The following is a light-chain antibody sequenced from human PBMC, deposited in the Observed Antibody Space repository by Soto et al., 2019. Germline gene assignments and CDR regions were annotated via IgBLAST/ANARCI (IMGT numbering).Light chain of an antibody. V-gene: IGLV1-40*01. CDR2: GNS. CDR1: SSNIGAGYD. Sequence: QSVLTQPPSVSGAPGQRVTISCTGSSSNIGAGYDVYWYQQLPGTAPKLLIYGNSNRPSGVPDRFSGSKSGTSASLAITGLQAEDEADYYCQSYDSSHNYVFGTGTKVTVL. J-gene: IGLJ1*01. CDR3: QSYDSSHNYV.